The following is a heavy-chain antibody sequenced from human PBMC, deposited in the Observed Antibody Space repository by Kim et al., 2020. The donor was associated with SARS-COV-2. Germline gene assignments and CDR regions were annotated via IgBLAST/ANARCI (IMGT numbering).Heavy chain of an antibody. J-gene: IGHJ5*02. Sequence: SETLSLTCAVYGGSFSGYYWSWICHPPGKGLEWIGEINHSGSTNYNPSLKSRVTISVDTSKNQFSLKLSSVTAADTAVYYCARARGYCSGGSCYYWFDTWGQGTLVTVSS. CDR2: INHSGST. D-gene: IGHD2-15*01. CDR3: ARARGYCSGGSCYYWFDT. V-gene: IGHV4-34*01. CDR1: GGSFSGYY.